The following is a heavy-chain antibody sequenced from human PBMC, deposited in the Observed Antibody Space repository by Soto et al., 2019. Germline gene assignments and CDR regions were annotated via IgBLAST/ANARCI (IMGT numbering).Heavy chain of an antibody. CDR1: GGTFSSYA. J-gene: IGHJ5*02. CDR2: IIPIFGTA. D-gene: IGHD2-2*01. Sequence: QVQLVQSGAEVKKPGSSVKVSCKASGGTFSSYAISWVRQAPGQGLEWMGGIIPIFGTANYAQKFQGRVTITADESTSTAYMELSSLRSEDTAVYYCASFPDIVSVPAAMAARRFDPWGQGTLVTVSS. CDR3: ASFPDIVSVPAAMAARRFDP. V-gene: IGHV1-69*12.